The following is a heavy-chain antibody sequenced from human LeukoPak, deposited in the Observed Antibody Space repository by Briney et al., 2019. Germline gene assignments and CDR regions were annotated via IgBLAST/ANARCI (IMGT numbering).Heavy chain of an antibody. CDR1: GYSISSGYY. Sequence: SSETLSLTCAVSGYSISSGYYWGWIRQPPGKGLEWIGEINHSGSTNYNPSLKSRVTISVDTSKNQFSLKLSSVTAADTAVYYCARGYSRYCSSTSCTQRDYWGQGTLVTVSS. D-gene: IGHD2-2*01. CDR3: ARGYSRYCSSTSCTQRDY. J-gene: IGHJ4*02. CDR2: INHSGST. V-gene: IGHV4-38-2*01.